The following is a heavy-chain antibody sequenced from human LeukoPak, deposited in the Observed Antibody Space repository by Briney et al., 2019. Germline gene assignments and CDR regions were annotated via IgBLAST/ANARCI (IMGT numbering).Heavy chain of an antibody. CDR1: GYTFTDYY. J-gene: IGHJ3*01. D-gene: IGHD1-14*01. CDR3: VTAVTGAAFDL. V-gene: IGHV1-69-2*01. Sequence: ASVKVSCKASGYTFTDYYIHWVQQAPGKGPEWMGRVDPEDGETKYSEKFQGRVTITADTSTDTAFMELSRLRSEDTDVYYCVTAVTGAAFDLWGQGTKVTVSS. CDR2: VDPEDGET.